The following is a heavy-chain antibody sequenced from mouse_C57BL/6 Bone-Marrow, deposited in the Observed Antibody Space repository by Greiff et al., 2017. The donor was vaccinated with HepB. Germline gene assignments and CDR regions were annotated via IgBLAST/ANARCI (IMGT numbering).Heavy chain of an antibody. J-gene: IGHJ1*03. D-gene: IGHD1-1*01. CDR2: INYDGSST. CDR1: GFTFSDYY. Sequence: DVHLVESEGGLVQPGSSMKLSCTASGFTFSDYYMAWVRQVPEKGLEWVANINYDGSSTYYLDSLKSRFIISRDNAKNILYLQMSSLKSEDTATYYCARDRGYGSSYVWYFDIWGTGTTVTVSS. V-gene: IGHV5-16*01. CDR3: ARDRGYGSSYVWYFDI.